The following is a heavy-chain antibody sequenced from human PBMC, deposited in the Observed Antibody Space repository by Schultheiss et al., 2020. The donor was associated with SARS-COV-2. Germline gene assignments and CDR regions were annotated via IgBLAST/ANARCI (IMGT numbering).Heavy chain of an antibody. Sequence: GGSLRLSCAASGFTFSNAWMNWVRQAPGKGLEWVSVIYSGGSTYYADSVKGRFTISRDNAKNSLYLQMNSLRAEDTAVYYCARGGEEFLYYFDYWGLGTLVTVSS. J-gene: IGHJ4*02. CDR2: IYSGGST. V-gene: IGHV3-66*01. CDR3: ARGGEEFLYYFDY. D-gene: IGHD3-16*01. CDR1: GFTFSNAW.